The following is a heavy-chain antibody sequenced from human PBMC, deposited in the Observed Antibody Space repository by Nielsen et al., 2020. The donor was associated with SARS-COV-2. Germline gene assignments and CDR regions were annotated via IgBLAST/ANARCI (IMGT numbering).Heavy chain of an antibody. V-gene: IGHV4-4*02. CDR2: IYDSGST. CDR1: GGSISSNNW. Sequence: SETLSLTCAVSGGSISSNNWWSWVRQPPGKGLEWIGEIYDSGSTNYNPSLKSRVTISLDKSKNQFSLKLSSVTAADTAVYYCARPLFLGYCSGGSCYDDYWGQGTLVTVSS. CDR3: ARPLFLGYCSGGSCYDDY. J-gene: IGHJ4*02. D-gene: IGHD2-15*01.